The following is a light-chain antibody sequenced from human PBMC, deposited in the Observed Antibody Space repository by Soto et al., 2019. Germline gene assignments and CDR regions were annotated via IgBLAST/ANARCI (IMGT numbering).Light chain of an antibody. CDR2: GST. V-gene: IGLV1-40*01. CDR1: SSDIGAGSE. J-gene: IGLJ1*01. CDR3: QSYDNSLSAYV. Sequence: QSVVTQPPSLSGAPGQRVTISCTGSSSDIGAGSEVHWYQQLPGTAPKLLIFGSTNRPSGVPDRFSGSKFATSASLAITGLQAEDEADYYCQSYDNSLSAYVFGTGTKLTVL.